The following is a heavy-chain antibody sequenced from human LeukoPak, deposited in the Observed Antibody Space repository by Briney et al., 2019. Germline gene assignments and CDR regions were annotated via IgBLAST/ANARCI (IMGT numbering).Heavy chain of an antibody. CDR1: GGTLNSFY. V-gene: IGHV4-59*01. J-gene: IGHJ5*02. CDR3: ARVLPVVTNWFDP. D-gene: IGHD4-23*01. CDR2: VYYTGNT. Sequence: SETLSLTCSVSGGTLNSFYWSWIRQPPGKGLEWIGYVYYTGNTNYNPSLKSRVTISVDTSKNQFSLKLSSVTAADTAVYYCARVLPVVTNWFDPWGQGTLVTVSS.